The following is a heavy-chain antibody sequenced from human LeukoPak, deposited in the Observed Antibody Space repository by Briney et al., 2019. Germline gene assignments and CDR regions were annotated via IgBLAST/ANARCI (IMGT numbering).Heavy chain of an antibody. J-gene: IGHJ4*02. CDR2: INPNSGGT. D-gene: IGHD6-19*01. V-gene: IGHV1-2*02. CDR3: ARDSSGWYSLFDY. CDR1: GYTFTSYG. Sequence: ASVKVSCKASGYTFTSYGISWVRQAPGQGLEWMGWINPNSGGTNYAQKFQGRVTMTRDTSISTAYMELSRLRSDDTAVYYCARDSSGWYSLFDYWGQGTLVTVSS.